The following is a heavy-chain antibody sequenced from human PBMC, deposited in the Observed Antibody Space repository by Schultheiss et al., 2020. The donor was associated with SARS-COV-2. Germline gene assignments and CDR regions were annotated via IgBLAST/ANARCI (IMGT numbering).Heavy chain of an antibody. V-gene: IGHV3-49*04. J-gene: IGHJ4*02. D-gene: IGHD3-3*01. Sequence: GESLKISCAASGFTFSSYAMSWVRQAPGKGLEWVGFIRSKAYGGTTEYAASVKGRFTISRDDSKSIAYLQMNSLKTEDTAVYYCTRVRTRNYDFWSGYGDYWGQGTLVTVSS. CDR3: TRVRTRNYDFWSGYGDY. CDR1: GFTFSSYA. CDR2: IRSKAYGGTT.